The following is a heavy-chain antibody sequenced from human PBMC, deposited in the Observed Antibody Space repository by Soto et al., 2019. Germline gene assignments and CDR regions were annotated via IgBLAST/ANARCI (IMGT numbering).Heavy chain of an antibody. V-gene: IGHV3-11*01. Sequence: QVQLVESGGGLVKPGGSLRLSCAASGFTFSDYYMSWIRQAPGKGLEWVSYISSSGSTIYYADSVKGRFTLSRDNAKNSLDLQMNSLRAKDTAVYYCASLELWADAFDIWGQGTMVTVSS. CDR3: ASLELWADAFDI. CDR1: GFTFSDYY. CDR2: ISSSGSTI. D-gene: IGHD1-26*01. J-gene: IGHJ3*02.